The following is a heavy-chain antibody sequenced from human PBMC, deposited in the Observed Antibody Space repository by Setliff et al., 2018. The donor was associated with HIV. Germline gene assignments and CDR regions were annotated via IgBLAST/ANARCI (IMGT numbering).Heavy chain of an antibody. J-gene: IGHJ4*02. CDR1: GPSFSGYY. Sequence: SETLSLTCAVYGPSFSGYYWNWIRQFPGKSLEWIGEINHSGTTNYSPSFKSRLNISVDVTKNQFSLRLASLSAADTAAYFCAAKPMIRGRPFAFWGQATLVTVSS. D-gene: IGHD3-10*01. V-gene: IGHV4-34*01. CDR2: INHSGTT. CDR3: AAKPMIRGRPFAF.